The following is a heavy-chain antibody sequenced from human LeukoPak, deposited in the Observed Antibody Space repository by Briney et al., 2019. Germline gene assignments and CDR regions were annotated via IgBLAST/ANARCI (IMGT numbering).Heavy chain of an antibody. V-gene: IGHV4-34*01. CDR3: ARGRQDVTMIVVVMTAVSYYLDV. CDR1: GGSFSGYY. D-gene: IGHD3-22*01. Sequence: SETLSLTCAVYGGSFSGYYWTWIRQTPEKGLEWIGEMNPSGSTNYNPSLKSRVTISVDTSRNQFSLELSSVTAADTAVYYCARGRQDVTMIVVVMTAVSYYLDVWGKGTTVTVS. CDR2: MNPSGST. J-gene: IGHJ6*03.